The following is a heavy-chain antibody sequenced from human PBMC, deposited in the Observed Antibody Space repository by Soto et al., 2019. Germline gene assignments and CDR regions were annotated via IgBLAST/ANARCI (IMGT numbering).Heavy chain of an antibody. CDR1: GYSFTSYW. CDR3: ATTVILSPFSPYYYYYGMDV. D-gene: IGHD4-17*01. CDR2: IDPSDSYT. Sequence: GESLKISCKGSGYSFTSYWISWARQMPGKGLEWMGRIDPSDSYTNYSPSFQGHVTISADKSISTAYLQWSSLKASDTAMYYCATTVILSPFSPYYYYYGMDVWGQGTTVTVSS. V-gene: IGHV5-10-1*01. J-gene: IGHJ6*02.